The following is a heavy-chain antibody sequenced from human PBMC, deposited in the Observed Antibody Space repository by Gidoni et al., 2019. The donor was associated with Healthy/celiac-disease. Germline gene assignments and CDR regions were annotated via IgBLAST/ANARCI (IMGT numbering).Heavy chain of an antibody. V-gene: IGHV1-18*04. D-gene: IGHD3-22*01. CDR1: GYTFTSYG. J-gene: IGHJ3*02. CDR2: ISAYNGNT. CDR3: ARVVTYDYDTSGYTASGEALDI. Sequence: QVQLVQSGAEVKKPGASVKVSCKASGYTFTSYGVSWVRQAPGQGLEWMGWISAYNGNTNYAQKCQGRVTMTTDTSTSTAYMELRSLRSDDTAVYHCARVVTYDYDTSGYTASGEALDIWGQGTMVTVSS.